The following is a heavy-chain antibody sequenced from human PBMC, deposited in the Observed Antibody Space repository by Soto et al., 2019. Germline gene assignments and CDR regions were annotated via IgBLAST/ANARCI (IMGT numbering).Heavy chain of an antibody. Sequence: ASVKVSCKVSGYTLTELSMHWVRQAPGKGLEWMGGFDPEDGETIYAQKFQGRVTMTEDTSTDTAYMELSSLRSEDTAVYYCATLRPYSSSPPYYYYMDVWGKGTTVTVSS. CDR1: GYTLTELS. CDR2: FDPEDGET. J-gene: IGHJ6*03. D-gene: IGHD6-13*01. CDR3: ATLRPYSSSPPYYYYMDV. V-gene: IGHV1-24*01.